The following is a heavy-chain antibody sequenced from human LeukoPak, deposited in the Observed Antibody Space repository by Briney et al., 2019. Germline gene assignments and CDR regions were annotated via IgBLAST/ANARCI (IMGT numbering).Heavy chain of an antibody. CDR2: INHSGST. Sequence: SETLSLTCAVYGGSFSGYYWSWIRQPPGKGPEWIGEINHSGSTNYNPSLKSRVTISVDTSKNQFSLKLSSVTAADTAVYYCARVSSGATTVDYWGQGTLVTVSS. V-gene: IGHV4-34*01. CDR1: GGSFSGYY. D-gene: IGHD1-26*01. J-gene: IGHJ4*02. CDR3: ARVSSGATTVDY.